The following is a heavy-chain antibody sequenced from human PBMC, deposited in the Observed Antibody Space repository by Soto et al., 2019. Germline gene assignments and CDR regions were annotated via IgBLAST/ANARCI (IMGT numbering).Heavy chain of an antibody. V-gene: IGHV3-9*01. J-gene: IGHJ4*02. CDR1: GFTFDDYA. D-gene: IGHD2-15*01. CDR3: AKTITVAATRGAFDY. CDR2: ISWNSGSI. Sequence: PGGSLRLSCAASGFTFDDYAMHWVRQAPGKGLEWVSGISWNSGSIGYADSVKGRFTISRDNAKNSLYLQMNSLRAEDTALYYCAKTITVAATRGAFDYWGQGTLVTVSS.